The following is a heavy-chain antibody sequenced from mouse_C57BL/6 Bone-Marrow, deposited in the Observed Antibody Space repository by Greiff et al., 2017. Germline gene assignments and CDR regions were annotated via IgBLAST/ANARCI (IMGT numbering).Heavy chain of an antibody. CDR3: DGCEYYAMDY. J-gene: IGHJ4*01. D-gene: IGHD2-2*01. V-gene: IGHV2-9-1*01. CDR2: IWTGGGT. Sequence: VKLVESGPGLVAPSQSLSITCTVSGFSLTSYAISWVRQPPGKGLEWLGVIWTGGGTNYNSALKSRLSISKDNSKSQVFLKMNSLQTDDTARYYRDGCEYYAMDYWGQGTSVTVSS. CDR1: GFSLTSYA.